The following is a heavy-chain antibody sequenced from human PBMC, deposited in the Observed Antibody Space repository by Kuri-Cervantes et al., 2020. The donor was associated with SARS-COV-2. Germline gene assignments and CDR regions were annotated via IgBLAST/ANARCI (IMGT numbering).Heavy chain of an antibody. Sequence: KVSCKGSGYSFTSYWIGWVRQMPGKGLEWMGIIYPGDSDTRYSPSFQGQVTISADKSISTAYLQWSSLKASDTAMHYCARLPYSYGLGYYYYYYGMDVWGQGTTVTVSS. CDR2: IYPGDSDT. D-gene: IGHD5-18*01. J-gene: IGHJ6*02. CDR1: GYSFTSYW. CDR3: ARLPYSYGLGYYYYYYGMDV. V-gene: IGHV5-51*01.